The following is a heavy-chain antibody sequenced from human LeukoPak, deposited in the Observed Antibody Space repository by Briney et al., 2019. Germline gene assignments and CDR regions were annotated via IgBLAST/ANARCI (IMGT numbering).Heavy chain of an antibody. CDR2: IYYSGST. V-gene: IGHV4-59*01. J-gene: IGHJ5*02. CDR1: GGSISSYY. CDR3: ARVGYYGSGSYPNWFDP. Sequence: KPSETLSLTCTVSGGSISSYYWSWIRQPPGKGLEWIGYIYYSGSTNYNPSLKSRVTISVDTSKNQFSLKLSSVTAAVTAVYYCARVGYYGSGSYPNWFDPWGQGTLVTVSS. D-gene: IGHD3-10*01.